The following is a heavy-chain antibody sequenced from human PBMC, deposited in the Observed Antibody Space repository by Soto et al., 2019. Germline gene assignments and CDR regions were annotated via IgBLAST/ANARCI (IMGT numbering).Heavy chain of an antibody. CDR2: VSHDGTKE. V-gene: IGHV3-30-3*01. J-gene: IGHJ4*02. CDR1: DFVFYYYP. D-gene: IGHD5-12*01. Sequence: GGSLRLSCAASDFVFYYYPIHWVRQAPGKGLEWVAVVSHDGTKEYYSDSVKGRFSISRDNSNNTAFLQMNSLRAEDTAIYYCARESTITHFDHWGQGTLVTVSS. CDR3: ARESTITHFDH.